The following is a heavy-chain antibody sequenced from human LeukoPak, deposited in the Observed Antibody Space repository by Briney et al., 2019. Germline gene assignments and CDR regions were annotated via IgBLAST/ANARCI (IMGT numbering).Heavy chain of an antibody. D-gene: IGHD2-8*01. V-gene: IGHV3-48*03. CDR2: ISSSGSTI. Sequence: GGSLRLSCAASGFTFSSYEMNWVRPAPGKGLEWVSYISSSGSTIYYADSVKGRFTISRDNSKNSLYLQMNSLRAEDTAVYYCAISNGYGMDVWGQGTTVTVSS. CDR1: GFTFSSYE. CDR3: AISNGYGMDV. J-gene: IGHJ6*02.